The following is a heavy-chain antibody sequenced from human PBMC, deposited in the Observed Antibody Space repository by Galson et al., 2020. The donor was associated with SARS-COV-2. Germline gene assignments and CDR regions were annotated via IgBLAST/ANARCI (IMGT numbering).Heavy chain of an antibody. CDR1: GFTFSSYA. J-gene: IGHJ4*02. Sequence: GSLKLSCAAPGFTFSSYAMHWVRQAPSQGLEWVAVISYDGSNKYYADSVKGRFTISRDNSKNTLYLQMNSLRAEDTAVYYCARTYSGSYYGAFDYWGQGTLVTVSS. D-gene: IGHD1-26*01. CDR2: ISYDGSNK. CDR3: ARTYSGSYYGAFDY. V-gene: IGHV3-30-3*01.